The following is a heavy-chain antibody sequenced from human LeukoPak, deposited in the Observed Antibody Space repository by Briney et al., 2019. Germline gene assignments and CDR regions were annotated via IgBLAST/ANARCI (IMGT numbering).Heavy chain of an antibody. Sequence: GESLKISCQGSGYSLTSYWIGRVRQMPGKGLEWMGIIYPGDSDTSYSPSFQGQVTISADKSISTAYLQWSSLKASDTAMYYCAGLGNYGDYLPRDYWGQGTLVTVSA. D-gene: IGHD4-17*01. J-gene: IGHJ4*02. CDR3: AGLGNYGDYLPRDY. CDR1: GYSLTSYW. CDR2: IYPGDSDT. V-gene: IGHV5-51*01.